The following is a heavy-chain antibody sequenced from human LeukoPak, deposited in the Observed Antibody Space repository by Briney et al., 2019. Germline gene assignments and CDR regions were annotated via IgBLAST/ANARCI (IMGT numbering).Heavy chain of an antibody. CDR2: IYYSGST. J-gene: IGHJ2*01. D-gene: IGHD5-24*01. Sequence: PSETLSLTCTVSGGSISSGDYYWSWIRQPPGKGLEWIGYIYYSGSTYYNPSLKSRVTISVDTSKNQFSLKLSSVTAADTAVYYCARTPDGWYFDLWGRGTLVTVSS. CDR3: ARTPDGWYFDL. V-gene: IGHV4-30-4*02. CDR1: GGSISSGDYY.